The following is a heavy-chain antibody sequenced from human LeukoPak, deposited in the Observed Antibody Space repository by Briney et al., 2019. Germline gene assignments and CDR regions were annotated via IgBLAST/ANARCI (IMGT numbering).Heavy chain of an antibody. V-gene: IGHV4-59*08. CDR2: IYYSGST. CDR3: ARRIAVAGPFDY. J-gene: IGHJ4*02. Sequence: PSETLSLTCTVSGGSISSYYWSWIRQPPGKGLEWIGYIYYSGSTNYNPSLKSRVIISLDTSKNQFSLKLSSVTAADTAVYYCARRIAVAGPFDYWGQGTLVTVSS. CDR1: GGSISSYY. D-gene: IGHD6-19*01.